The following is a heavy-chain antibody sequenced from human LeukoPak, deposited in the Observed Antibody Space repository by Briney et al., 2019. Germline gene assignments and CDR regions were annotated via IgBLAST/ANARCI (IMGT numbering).Heavy chain of an antibody. V-gene: IGHV3-23*01. CDR1: GFTFNNYA. D-gene: IGHD4-17*01. CDR3: AKGQTTVRGYFDY. J-gene: IGHJ4*02. Sequence: GGSLRLSCAASGFTFNNYAMSWVRQAPGKGLEWVSVISGSGGFTYHADSVKGRFTISRDNSKNTLYLQMNTVRAEDTAVYYCAKGQTTVRGYFDYWGQGTLVTVPS. CDR2: ISGSGGFT.